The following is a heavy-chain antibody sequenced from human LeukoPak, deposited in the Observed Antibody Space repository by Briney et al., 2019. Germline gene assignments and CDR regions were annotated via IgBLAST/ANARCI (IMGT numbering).Heavy chain of an antibody. CDR2: ISGSGGST. Sequence: GGSLRLSCAASGFTFSSYGMSWVRQAPGKGLEWVSAISGSGGSTYYADSVKGRFTMSRDNSKNTLYLQMNSLRGEDTAVYHCAKDLSKLTRYSSSWFPVPPVHWGQGTLVTVSS. V-gene: IGHV3-23*01. CDR3: AKDLSKLTRYSSSWFPVPPVH. D-gene: IGHD6-13*01. J-gene: IGHJ4*02. CDR1: GFTFSSYG.